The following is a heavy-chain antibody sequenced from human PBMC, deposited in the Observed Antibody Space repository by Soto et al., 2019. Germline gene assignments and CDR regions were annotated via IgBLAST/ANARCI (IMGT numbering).Heavy chain of an antibody. CDR3: AKDGNWLDVYYDV. D-gene: IGHD6-19*01. CDR1: GVTFSSYD. Sequence: SSVKASCKYSGVTFSSYDISWVRQSPGQGLEWMGGIIPIFGTADYLKGRFTISRDNYKNTLYLHMTNLRAEDTAVYYCAKDGNWLDVYYDVWGQGTTVPVSS. J-gene: IGHJ6*01. CDR2: IIPIFGTA. V-gene: IGHV1-69*05.